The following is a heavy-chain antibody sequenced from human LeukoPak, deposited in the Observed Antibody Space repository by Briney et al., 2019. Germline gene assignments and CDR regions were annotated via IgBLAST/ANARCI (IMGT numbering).Heavy chain of an antibody. Sequence: ASVKVSCKASGYTFTSYKINWVRQTPGQGLGWMGWISAYNGNTNYAQKLRGRVTMTTDTSTSTAYMELRSLRSDDTAVYYCARGLYRIAAAGTRGTSWFDPWGQGTLVTVSS. CDR1: GYTFTSYK. CDR3: ARGLYRIAAAGTRGTSWFDP. V-gene: IGHV1-18*01. CDR2: ISAYNGNT. D-gene: IGHD6-13*01. J-gene: IGHJ5*02.